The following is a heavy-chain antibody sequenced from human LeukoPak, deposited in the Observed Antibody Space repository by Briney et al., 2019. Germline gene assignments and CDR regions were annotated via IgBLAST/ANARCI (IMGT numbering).Heavy chain of an antibody. J-gene: IGHJ5*02. CDR3: AGSSGWYAFFRFDP. CDR2: INHSGST. V-gene: IGHV4-34*08. Sequence: GSLRLSCAASGFTFSSYGMHWVRQPPGKGLEWIGEINHSGSTNYNPSLKSRVTISVDTSKNQFSLKLSSVTAADTAVYYCAGSSGWYAFFRFDPWGQGTLVTVSS. CDR1: GFTFSSYG. D-gene: IGHD6-19*01.